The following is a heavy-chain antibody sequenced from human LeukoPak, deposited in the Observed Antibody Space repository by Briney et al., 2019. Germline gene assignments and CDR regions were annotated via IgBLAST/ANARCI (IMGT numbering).Heavy chain of an antibody. V-gene: IGHV3-7*01. CDR1: GFTFSSYA. CDR2: IKQDGSEK. J-gene: IGHJ3*02. D-gene: IGHD3/OR15-3a*01. CDR3: ARGSRSVLGLIIKDAFDI. Sequence: GGSLRLSCAASGFTFSSYAMSWVRQAPGKGLEWVASIKQDGSEKYYVDSVKGRFTISRDNAKNSLYLQMNSLRAEDTAVYYCARGSRSVLGLIIKDAFDIWGQGIMVTVSS.